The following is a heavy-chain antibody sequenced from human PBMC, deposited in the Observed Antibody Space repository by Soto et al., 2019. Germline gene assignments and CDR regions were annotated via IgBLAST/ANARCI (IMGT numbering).Heavy chain of an antibody. J-gene: IGHJ3*02. Sequence: ASVKVSCKASGYTFTTYSMHWVRQTPGHGLEWMGVINPSGGRTSYAQKFQGRVTMTRDTSTSTVHMELSNLRSEDTAVYYCASNLGASPGVAFDIWGQGTMVTVSS. CDR1: GYTFTTYS. D-gene: IGHD1-26*01. V-gene: IGHV1-46*01. CDR2: INPSGGRT. CDR3: ASNLGASPGVAFDI.